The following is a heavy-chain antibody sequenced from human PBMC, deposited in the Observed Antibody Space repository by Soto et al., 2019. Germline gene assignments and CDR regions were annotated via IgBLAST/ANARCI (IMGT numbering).Heavy chain of an antibody. CDR1: GYTFTSYG. CDR3: ARDVTLLWFGGNAGWFDP. J-gene: IGHJ5*02. V-gene: IGHV1-18*01. CDR2: ISADNGNT. D-gene: IGHD3-10*01. Sequence: QVQLVQSGAEVKKPGASVKVSCKASGYTFTSYGISWVRQAPGQGLEWMGWISADNGNTNYAQKLQGRVTMTTDTSTSTAYVEVRSLRSEDTAVYYCARDVTLLWFGGNAGWFDPWGQGTLVTVSS.